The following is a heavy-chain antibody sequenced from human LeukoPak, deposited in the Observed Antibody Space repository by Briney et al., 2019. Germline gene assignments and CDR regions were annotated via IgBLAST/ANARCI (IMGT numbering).Heavy chain of an antibody. Sequence: PGGSLRLSCAASGFTFSSYAMSWVRQAPGKGLEWVSGIRDSGGSTYYADSVKGRFTISRDNSKNTLYLQMNSLRAEDTALYYCAKARGYSSSSSFDYWGQGTLVTVSS. CDR3: AKARGYSSSSSFDY. V-gene: IGHV3-23*01. J-gene: IGHJ4*02. CDR1: GFTFSSYA. D-gene: IGHD6-13*01. CDR2: IRDSGGST.